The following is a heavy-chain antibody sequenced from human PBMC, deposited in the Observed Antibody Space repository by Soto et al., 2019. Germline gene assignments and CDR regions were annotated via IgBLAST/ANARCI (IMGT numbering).Heavy chain of an antibody. D-gene: IGHD3-3*01. CDR1: GGSISSYY. Sequence: SETLSLTCTVSGGSISSYYGSWIRQPPGKGLEWIGYIYYSGSTNYNPSLKSRVTISVDTSKNQFSLKLSSVTAADTAVYYCARAFLSGGYYDFWSGYLARQLDYWGQGTLVTVSS. CDR3: ARAFLSGGYYDFWSGYLARQLDY. V-gene: IGHV4-59*01. J-gene: IGHJ4*02. CDR2: IYYSGST.